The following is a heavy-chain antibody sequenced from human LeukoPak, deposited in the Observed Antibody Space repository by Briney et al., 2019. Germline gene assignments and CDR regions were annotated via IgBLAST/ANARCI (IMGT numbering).Heavy chain of an antibody. D-gene: IGHD5-12*01. V-gene: IGHV3-30-3*01. CDR1: GVTFSSYA. CDR2: ISYDGSNK. Sequence: PGGSLRLSCAASGVTFSSYAMHWVRQAPGKGLEWVAVISYDGSNKYYADSVKGRFTISRDNSKNTLYLQMNSLRAEDTAVYYCARQYSGYDSPPKIWGQGTMVTVSS. J-gene: IGHJ3*02. CDR3: ARQYSGYDSPPKI.